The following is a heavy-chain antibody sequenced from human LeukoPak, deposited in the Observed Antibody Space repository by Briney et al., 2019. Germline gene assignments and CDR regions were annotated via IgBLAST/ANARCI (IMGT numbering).Heavy chain of an antibody. V-gene: IGHV3-7*01. CDR1: GFTFNTYW. J-gene: IGHJ6*03. D-gene: IGHD3-22*01. CDR3: ARDTYDSSGYHFYYMDV. CDR2: IKEDGSEK. Sequence: PGGSLRLSCAVSGFTFNTYWMSWVRQAPWKGLEWVANIKEDGSEKHYGDSVRGRFTISRDNAKNSLYLRMNSLRAEDTALYFCARDTYDSSGYHFYYMDVWGKGTTVTVSS.